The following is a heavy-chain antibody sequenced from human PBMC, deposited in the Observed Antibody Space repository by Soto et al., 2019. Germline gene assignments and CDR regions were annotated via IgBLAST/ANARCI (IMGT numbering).Heavy chain of an antibody. V-gene: IGHV4-59*01. Sequence: SETLSLTCTVSGGSISRYYWSWIRQPPGKGLEWIGYIYYSGSTNYKPSLKSRVTISVDMSKNQFSLKLRSVTAAVTAVYYCGRGPFYAGKGYMDVWGKGTTVTVSS. CDR1: GGSISRYY. CDR2: IYYSGST. D-gene: IGHD3-16*01. J-gene: IGHJ6*03. CDR3: GRGPFYAGKGYMDV.